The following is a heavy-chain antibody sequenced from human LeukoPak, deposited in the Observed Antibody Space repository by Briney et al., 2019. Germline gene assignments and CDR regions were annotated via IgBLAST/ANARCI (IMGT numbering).Heavy chain of an antibody. Sequence: PPGGSLRLSCAASGFTFSSYWMSWVRQAPGKGLEWVSRVIRDGSFTNYADSVKGRFTISRDNAKNTLYLQMSSLRAEDTAVYFCVRDGDDFNFDYWGQGSLVTVSS. V-gene: IGHV3-74*01. CDR1: GFTFSSYW. D-gene: IGHD5-24*01. CDR3: VRDGDDFNFDY. CDR2: VIRDGSFT. J-gene: IGHJ4*02.